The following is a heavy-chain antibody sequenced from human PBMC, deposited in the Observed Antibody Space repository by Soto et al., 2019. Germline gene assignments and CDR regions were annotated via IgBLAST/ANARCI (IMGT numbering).Heavy chain of an antibody. V-gene: IGHV3-30*18. J-gene: IGHJ6*02. Sequence: GGSLRLSCAASGFTFSSYGMHWVRQAPGKGLEWVAVISYDGGNKYYADSVKGRFTISRDNSKNTLYLQMNSLRAEDTAVYYCAKDLLRFPLRGMDVWGQGTTVTVSS. CDR2: ISYDGGNK. CDR1: GFTFSSYG. D-gene: IGHD3-3*01. CDR3: AKDLLRFPLRGMDV.